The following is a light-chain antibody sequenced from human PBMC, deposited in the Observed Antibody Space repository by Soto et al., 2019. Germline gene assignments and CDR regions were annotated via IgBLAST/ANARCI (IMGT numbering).Light chain of an antibody. CDR2: GTS. Sequence: EIVMTQSPATLSESPGERATLSCRASQSVSSNLAWYQQKRGQAPRLLIYGTSTRATGIPARFSGSGSGTQFNLTISSLQSEDFAVYYCQQYNKWPLPFGGGTKVEIK. J-gene: IGKJ4*01. CDR3: QQYNKWPLP. CDR1: QSVSSN. V-gene: IGKV3-15*01.